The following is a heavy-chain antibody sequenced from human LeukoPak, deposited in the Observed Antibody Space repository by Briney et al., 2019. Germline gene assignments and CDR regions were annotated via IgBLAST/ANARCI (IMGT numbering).Heavy chain of an antibody. Sequence: GGSLRLSCAASGFTFSSYAMSWVRQAPGKGLEWVSAISGSGGSTYYADSVKGRFTISRDNSKNTLYLQMNSLRPEDTAVYYCAKDIYIRGWEIYYLDSWGQGALVTVSS. CDR1: GFTFSSYA. D-gene: IGHD6-19*01. CDR2: ISGSGGST. CDR3: AKDIYIRGWEIYYLDS. J-gene: IGHJ4*02. V-gene: IGHV3-23*01.